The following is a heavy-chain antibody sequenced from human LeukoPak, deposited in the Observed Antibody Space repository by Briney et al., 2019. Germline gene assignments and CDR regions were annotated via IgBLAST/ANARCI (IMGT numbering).Heavy chain of an antibody. CDR1: GFTFSSYS. CDR2: ISSSSSYI. V-gene: IGHV3-21*01. CDR3: ARDPKQLVDDFDY. Sequence: GGSLRLSCAASGFTFSSYSMNWVRRAPGKGLDWVSSISSSSSYIYYVHSVKARFTISRDNAKNSLYLQMSSLRAEVTAVYCCARDPKQLVDDFDYWGQGTLVTVSS. J-gene: IGHJ4*02. D-gene: IGHD6-6*01.